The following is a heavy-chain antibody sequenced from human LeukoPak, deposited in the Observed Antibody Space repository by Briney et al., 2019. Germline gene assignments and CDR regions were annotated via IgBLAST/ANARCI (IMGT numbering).Heavy chain of an antibody. J-gene: IGHJ4*02. V-gene: IGHV3-48*02. CDR3: SRRFDC. CDR1: AFTFSDYS. Sequence: GGSLRLSCAASAFTFSDYSMNWVRQAPGKGLEWVSYIDASGDTIYYADSVKGRFPISRDNAKHSLDLQMNSLRDEDTAVYYCSRRFDCWGQGTLVTVSS. CDR2: IDASGDTI.